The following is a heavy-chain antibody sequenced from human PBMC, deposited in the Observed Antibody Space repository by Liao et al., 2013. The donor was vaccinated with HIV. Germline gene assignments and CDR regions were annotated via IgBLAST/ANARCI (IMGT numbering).Heavy chain of an antibody. J-gene: IGHJ4*02. CDR1: GGSFSGYY. V-gene: IGHV4-34*01. Sequence: QVQLQQWGAGLLKPSETLSLTCAVYGGSFSGYYWSWIRQPPGKGLEWIGEINHSGSTNYNPSLKSRVTISVDTSKNQFSLKLSSVTAADTAVYSCASGPPSDHWGQGTLVTVSS. CDR3: ASGPPSDH. CDR2: INHSGST.